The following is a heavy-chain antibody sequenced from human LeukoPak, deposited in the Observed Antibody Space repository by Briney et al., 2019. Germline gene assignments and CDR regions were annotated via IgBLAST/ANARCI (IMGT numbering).Heavy chain of an antibody. V-gene: IGHV3-21*01. CDR2: ISSSSSYI. J-gene: IGHJ4*02. CDR1: GFTVSSNY. CDR3: ARETRYSSGWYGY. D-gene: IGHD6-19*01. Sequence: PGGSLRLSCAASGFTVSSNYMTWVRQAPGKGLEWVSSISSSSSYIYYADSVKGRFTISRDNAKNSLYLQMNSLRAEDTAVYYCARETRYSSGWYGYWGQGTLVTVSS.